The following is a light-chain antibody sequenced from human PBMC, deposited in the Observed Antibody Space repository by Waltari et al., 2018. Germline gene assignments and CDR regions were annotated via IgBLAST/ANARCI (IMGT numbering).Light chain of an antibody. CDR1: SSNIGSNY. CDR2: RNN. V-gene: IGLV1-47*01. J-gene: IGLJ3*02. Sequence: QSVLTQPPSASGTPGQRFTISCSGSSSNIGSNYVYWYQQLPGTAPKLLIYRNNPRPSGVPDRFSGPKSGPSASLAISGLRSEDEADYYCAAWDDSLSGPVFGGGTKLTVL. CDR3: AAWDDSLSGPV.